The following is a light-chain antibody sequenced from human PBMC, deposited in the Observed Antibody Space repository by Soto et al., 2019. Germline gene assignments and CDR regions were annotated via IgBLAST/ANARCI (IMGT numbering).Light chain of an antibody. V-gene: IGLV2-8*01. CDR2: EVS. J-gene: IGLJ1*01. Sequence: QSALTQPPSASGSPGQSVTISCTGTSSDVGGYNYVSWYQQHPGNAPKLMIYEVSKRPSGVPDRFSGSKSGNTASLTVSGLQAEDEADYYCSSYAGSNNFEVFGTGTKVTVL. CDR1: SSDVGGYNY. CDR3: SSYAGSNNFEV.